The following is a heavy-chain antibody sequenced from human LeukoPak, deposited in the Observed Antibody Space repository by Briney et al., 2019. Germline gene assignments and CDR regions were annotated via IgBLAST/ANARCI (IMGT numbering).Heavy chain of an antibody. V-gene: IGHV1-46*01. CDR3: ARGDYGNFDY. CDR2: INPSGGST. D-gene: IGHD4-17*01. CDR1: GYTFTSYY. J-gene: IGHJ4*02. Sequence: ASVKVSCKASGYTFTSYYMHWVRQAPGQGLEWMGIINPSGGSTSYAQKFQGRVTITADESTSTAYMELSSLRSEDTAVYYCARGDYGNFDYWGQGTLVTVSS.